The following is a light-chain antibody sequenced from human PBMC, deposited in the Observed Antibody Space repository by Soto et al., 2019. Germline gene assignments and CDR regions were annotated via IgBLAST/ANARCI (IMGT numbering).Light chain of an antibody. CDR1: RSVSSN. Sequence: EIVMTQSPATLSVSPGERATLSCRASRSVSSNLAWYQQKPGQAPRLLMYGASTRATGIPARFSGSGSGTEFTLTISSLQSEDFAVYYCQHFGRSPLTFGGGTKVEIK. CDR2: GAS. V-gene: IGKV3-15*01. J-gene: IGKJ4*01. CDR3: QHFGRSPLT.